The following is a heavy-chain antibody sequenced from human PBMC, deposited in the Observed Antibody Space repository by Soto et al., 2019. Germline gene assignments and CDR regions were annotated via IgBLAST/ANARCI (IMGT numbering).Heavy chain of an antibody. D-gene: IGHD3-9*01. Sequence: PGEPLKNCYKGSRYSFTSYWIGWVRQVPGKGLGGMGINYPEDSYTRYSPSSQSQVTISADKSISTAYLQWSSLKASDTAMYYFARIGGYYDILTGYYKDPHYYYYGMDVWGQGTTVTVSS. V-gene: IGHV5-51*01. J-gene: IGHJ6*02. CDR3: ARIGGYYDILTGYYKDPHYYYYGMDV. CDR2: NYPEDSYT. CDR1: RYSFTSYW.